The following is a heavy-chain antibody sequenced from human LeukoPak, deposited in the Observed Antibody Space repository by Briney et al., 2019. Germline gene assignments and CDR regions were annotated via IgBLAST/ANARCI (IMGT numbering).Heavy chain of an antibody. CDR1: GFIFSSYS. J-gene: IGHJ5*02. D-gene: IGHD4-11*01. CDR2: ISSSGSTI. CDR3: ARGLHWDWFDP. Sequence: GGSLRLSCAASGFIFSSYSMNWVRQAPGKGLEWVSYISSSGSTIYYADSVKGRFTISRDNAKNSLYLQMNSLRAEDTAVYYCARGLHWDWFDPWGQGTLVTVSS. V-gene: IGHV3-48*04.